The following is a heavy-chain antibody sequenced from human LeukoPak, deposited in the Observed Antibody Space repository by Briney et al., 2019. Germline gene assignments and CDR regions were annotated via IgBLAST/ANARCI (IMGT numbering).Heavy chain of an antibody. CDR1: GFTFSSYE. J-gene: IGHJ4*02. V-gene: IGHV3-48*03. CDR3: AKDPHSSGYYLTPYYFDY. Sequence: PGGSLRLSCAASGFTFSSYEMNWVRQAPGKGLEWVSYISSSGSTIYYADSVKGRFTISRDNAKNSLYLQMNSLRAEDTAVYYCAKDPHSSGYYLTPYYFDYWGQGTLVTVSS. D-gene: IGHD3-22*01. CDR2: ISSSGSTI.